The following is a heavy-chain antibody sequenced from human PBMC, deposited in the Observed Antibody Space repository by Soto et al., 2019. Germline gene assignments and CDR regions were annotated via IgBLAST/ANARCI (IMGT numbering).Heavy chain of an antibody. V-gene: IGHV1-18*01. J-gene: IGHJ5*02. Sequence: QVQLVQSGAEVKKSGASVKVSCKTSGYTFTSYGISWVRQTPGQGLEWMGWISTYNGNTKYAQKVQGRVTMTTETXXSXAXXELRSLRSDDTAVYYCVRMTFYYDSSGFYENWFDPWGQGTLVTVSS. CDR3: VRMTFYYDSSGFYENWFDP. CDR1: GYTFTSYG. CDR2: ISTYNGNT. D-gene: IGHD3-22*01.